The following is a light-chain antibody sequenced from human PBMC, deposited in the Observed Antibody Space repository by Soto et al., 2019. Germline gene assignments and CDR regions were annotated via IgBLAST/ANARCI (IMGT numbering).Light chain of an antibody. CDR2: EVG. CDR3: SSYASFSTVV. J-gene: IGLJ2*01. Sequence: QSVLTQPASVSGSPGQSITISCTGTNSDIGGYDYVSWFQQNPGKAPKLIIYEVGNRPPGVSNRFSGSKSGNTASLTVSGLQAEDEADYYCSSYASFSTVVFGGGTKVTVL. CDR1: NSDIGGYDY. V-gene: IGLV2-14*01.